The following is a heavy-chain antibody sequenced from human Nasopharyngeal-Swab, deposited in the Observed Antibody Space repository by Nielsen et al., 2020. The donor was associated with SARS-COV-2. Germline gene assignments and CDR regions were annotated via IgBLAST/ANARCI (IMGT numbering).Heavy chain of an antibody. D-gene: IGHD2-21*02. CDR2: MNPNSGNT. Sequence: ASVKVSCKASGYTFTGYYMHWVRQAPGQGLEWMGWMNPNSGNTGYAQKFQGRVTMTRNTSISTAYMELSSLRSEDTAVYYCARGGGDWTRIDYWGQGTLVTVSS. CDR1: GYTFTGYY. V-gene: IGHV1-8*02. CDR3: ARGGGDWTRIDY. J-gene: IGHJ4*02.